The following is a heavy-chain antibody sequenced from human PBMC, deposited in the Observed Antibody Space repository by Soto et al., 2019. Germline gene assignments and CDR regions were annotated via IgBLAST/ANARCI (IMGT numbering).Heavy chain of an antibody. J-gene: IGHJ4*02. CDR2: ISGSGGST. CDR3: AKGSGNPNDS. Sequence: EVQLLESGGGLVQPGGSLRLSCAASGFTFNSYAMSWVRQAPGKGLEWVSAISGSGGSTYYAVSVKGRFTISRANSKTTLYLQMNSLRAEDTAVYYCAKGSGNPNDSWGQGTLVTVSS. V-gene: IGHV3-23*01. D-gene: IGHD6-25*01. CDR1: GFTFNSYA.